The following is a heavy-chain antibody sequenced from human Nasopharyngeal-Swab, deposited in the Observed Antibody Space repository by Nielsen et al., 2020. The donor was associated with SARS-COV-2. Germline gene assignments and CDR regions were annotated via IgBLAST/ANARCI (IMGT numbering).Heavy chain of an antibody. J-gene: IGHJ4*02. D-gene: IGHD4-17*01. CDR3: ARVPSDYGDPAGFDY. CDR2: IYCSGST. CDR1: GGSISSSSYY. V-gene: IGHV4-39*02. Sequence: SETLSLTCTVSGGSISSSSYYWGWIRQPPGKGLEWIGYIYCSGSTYYNPSLESRVPMSVDTSKNHFSLKVSSVTAADTAVYYCARVPSDYGDPAGFDYWGQGILVTVSS.